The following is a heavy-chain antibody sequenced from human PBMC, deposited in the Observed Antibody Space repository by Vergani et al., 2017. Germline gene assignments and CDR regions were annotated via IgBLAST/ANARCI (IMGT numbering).Heavy chain of an antibody. CDR2: ISYDGSNK. J-gene: IGHJ6*03. CDR3: ARVHWRGSGLYYYYMDV. CDR1: GFTFSSYA. D-gene: IGHD3-10*01. Sequence: VQLLESGGGLVQPGGSLRLSCAASGFTFSSYAMHWVRQAPGKGLEWVAVISYDGSNKYYADSVKGRFTISRDNSKNTLYLQMNSLRAEDTAVYYCARVHWRGSGLYYYYMDVWGKGTTVTVSS. V-gene: IGHV3-30*04.